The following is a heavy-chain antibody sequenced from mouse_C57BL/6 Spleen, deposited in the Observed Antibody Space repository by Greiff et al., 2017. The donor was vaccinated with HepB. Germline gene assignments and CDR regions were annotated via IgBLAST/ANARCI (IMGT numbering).Heavy chain of an antibody. Sequence: QVQLQQSGAELVKPGASVKISCKASGYAFSSYWMNWVKQRPGKGLEWIGQIYPGDGDTNYNGKFKGKATLTADKSSSTAYMQLSSLTSEDSAVYFCARVYDYEGYFDYWGQGTTLTVSS. CDR2: IYPGDGDT. D-gene: IGHD2-4*01. CDR1: GYAFSSYW. CDR3: ARVYDYEGYFDY. J-gene: IGHJ2*01. V-gene: IGHV1-80*01.